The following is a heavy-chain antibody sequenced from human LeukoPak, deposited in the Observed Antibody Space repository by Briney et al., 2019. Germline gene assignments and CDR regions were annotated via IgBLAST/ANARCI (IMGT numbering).Heavy chain of an antibody. CDR3: ARNYGSRSYSGMDV. J-gene: IGHJ6*01. D-gene: IGHD3-10*01. Sequence: KTGGSLRLSCAASGFTFGSFSMNWVRQAPGKGLEWVSSISSISYIYYADSVKGRFTISTDSAKNSLYLQMNSLRAEDTGVYYCARNYGSRSYSGMDVWGQGSTVTVSS. V-gene: IGHV3-69-1*01. CDR2: ISSISYI. CDR1: GFTFGSFS.